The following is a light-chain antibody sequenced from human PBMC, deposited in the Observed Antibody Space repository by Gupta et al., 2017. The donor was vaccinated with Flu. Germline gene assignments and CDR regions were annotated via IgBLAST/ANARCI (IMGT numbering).Light chain of an antibody. Sequence: QSALTQPASVSGPPGQSITFSCTGTSSDVGGYNYVSWYQQHPGKAPKLMIYEVSNRPSGVSNRFSGSKSGNTASLTIAGLQAEDEADYYCSSYTSSSTSVVFGGGTKLNVL. V-gene: IGLV2-14*01. CDR2: EVS. J-gene: IGLJ2*01. CDR1: SSDVGGYNY. CDR3: SSYTSSSTSVV.